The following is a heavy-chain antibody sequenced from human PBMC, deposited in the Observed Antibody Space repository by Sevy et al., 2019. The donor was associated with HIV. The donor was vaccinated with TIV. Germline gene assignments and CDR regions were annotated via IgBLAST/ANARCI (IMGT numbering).Heavy chain of an antibody. Sequence: GGSLRLSCAASGFTFSSYWMSWVRRAPGKGLEWVAIKKEDGSERNYVDSVKGRFTISRDNAKNSLYLQMNSLRAEDTAVYYCLREGVGGYSYSLDCWGQGTLVTVSS. J-gene: IGHJ4*02. D-gene: IGHD5-18*01. CDR3: LREGVGGYSYSLDC. CDR1: GFTFSSYW. CDR2: KKEDGSER. V-gene: IGHV3-7*01.